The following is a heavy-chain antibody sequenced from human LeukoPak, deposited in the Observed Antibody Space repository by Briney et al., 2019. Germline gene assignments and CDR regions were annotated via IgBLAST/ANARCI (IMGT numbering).Heavy chain of an antibody. V-gene: IGHV4-34*01. CDR1: GAPFNGVY. CDR2: INHGGTT. J-gene: IGHJ4*02. CDR3: ARGGGPPAYYFDF. D-gene: IGHD3-16*01. Sequence: PSESLSLTCAVYGAPFNGVYWSWVRQPPGKGLGWLGEINHGGTTNYNTSLKSRVTISVDTSKNQCSLKLTSVTAADTTVYYCARGGGPPAYYFDFWGQGNLVTVSS.